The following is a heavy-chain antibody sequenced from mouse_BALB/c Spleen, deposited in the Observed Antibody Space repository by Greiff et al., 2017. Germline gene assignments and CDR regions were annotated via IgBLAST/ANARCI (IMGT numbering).Heavy chain of an antibody. Sequence: EVKLVESGGGLVKLGGSLKLSCAASGFTFSSYYMSWVRQTPEKRLELVAAINSNGGSTYYPDTVKGRFTISRDNAKNTLYLQMSSLRSEDTAMYYCARVSIYYGNYPYFDYWGQGTTLTVSS. J-gene: IGHJ2*01. CDR2: INSNGGST. CDR1: GFTFSSYY. D-gene: IGHD2-1*01. CDR3: ARVSIYYGNYPYFDY. V-gene: IGHV5-6-2*01.